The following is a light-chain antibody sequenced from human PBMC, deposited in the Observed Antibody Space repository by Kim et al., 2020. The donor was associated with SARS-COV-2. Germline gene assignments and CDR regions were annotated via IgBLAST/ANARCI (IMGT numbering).Light chain of an antibody. CDR1: SLRTYH. Sequence: ALGQTVRITCQGDSLRTYHASWYQQKPGQAPLLVIYAKTNRPSGIPARFSGSSSGNTASLTITGTQAEDEADYYCNSRDSSGNHVLFGGGTQLTVL. CDR3: NSRDSSGNHVL. V-gene: IGLV3-19*01. CDR2: AKT. J-gene: IGLJ2*01.